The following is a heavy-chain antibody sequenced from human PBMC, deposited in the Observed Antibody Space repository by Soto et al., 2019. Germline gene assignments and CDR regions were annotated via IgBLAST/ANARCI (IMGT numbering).Heavy chain of an antibody. CDR2: IGTLSDT. CDR1: GFTFSTFD. V-gene: IGHV3-13*01. D-gene: IGHD3-10*01. Sequence: GGSLRLSCAGSGFTFSTFDIHWVRQAPGKGLEWVSGIGTLSDTFYAASVQGRFTISRQNAKNSVYLQMNGLRAGDTAFYYCARGRSFSYDSTPPPMFDPWGQGTLVTVSS. CDR3: ARGRSFSYDSTPPPMFDP. J-gene: IGHJ5*02.